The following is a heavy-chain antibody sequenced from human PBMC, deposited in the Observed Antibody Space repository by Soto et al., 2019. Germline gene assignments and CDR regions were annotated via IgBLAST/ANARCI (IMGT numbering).Heavy chain of an antibody. CDR3: ARVSGGYYDS. CDR2: INHGGST. D-gene: IGHD2-15*01. J-gene: IGHJ4*02. Sequence: QVHLQQWGAGLLKPSETLSLTCAVYGGSFSNYYWTWIRQPPGKGLEWIGEINHGGSTNNNPSLKSRVTLSVDTSKNQFSLNLRSVNAADTDVYYCARVSGGYYDSCGQGTLVTVSS. V-gene: IGHV4-34*01. CDR1: GGSFSNYY.